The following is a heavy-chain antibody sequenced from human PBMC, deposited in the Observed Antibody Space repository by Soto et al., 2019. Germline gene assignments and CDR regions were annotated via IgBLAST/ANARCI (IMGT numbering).Heavy chain of an antibody. CDR3: ARGRIAARVDPFDY. D-gene: IGHD6-6*01. J-gene: IGHJ4*02. CDR1: GGSFSGYY. V-gene: IGHV4-34*01. Sequence: PSETLSLTCAVYGGSFSGYYWSWIRQPPGKGLEWIGEINHSGSTNYNPPLKSRVTISVDTSKNQFSLKLSSVTAADTAMYYCARGRIAARVDPFDYWGQGTLVTVSS. CDR2: INHSGST.